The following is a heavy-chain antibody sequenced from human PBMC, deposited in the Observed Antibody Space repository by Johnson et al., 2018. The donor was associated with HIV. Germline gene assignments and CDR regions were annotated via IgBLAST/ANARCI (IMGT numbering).Heavy chain of an antibody. V-gene: IGHV3-74*03. CDR2: INSYGSNT. D-gene: IGHD3-22*01. J-gene: IGHJ3*01. CDR1: GFTFSSYW. CDR3: AREGTYYYDNSGYNDAFDV. Sequence: VQLVESGGGLVQPGGSLRLSCAASGFTFSSYWMHWVHQAPGKGLVWVSRINSYGSNTKYADSVKGRFPISRDNAKNTLYLQMNSLRAEDTAVYYCAREGTYYYDNSGYNDAFDVWGQGTMVTVSS.